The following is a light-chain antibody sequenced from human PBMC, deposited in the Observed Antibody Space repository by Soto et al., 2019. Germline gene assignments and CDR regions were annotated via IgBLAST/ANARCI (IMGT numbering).Light chain of an antibody. V-gene: IGKV3-11*01. Sequence: DIVLTQSPAILSLSPGERATLSCRASQRLSSYLAWYQQKPGQAPRLLMFDTSNRATGIPARFSASGSETDFTLTISSLEPEDFAVYYCQQRSNWPPSITFGQGTHWRLN. CDR2: DTS. CDR1: QRLSSY. CDR3: QQRSNWPPSIT. J-gene: IGKJ5*01.